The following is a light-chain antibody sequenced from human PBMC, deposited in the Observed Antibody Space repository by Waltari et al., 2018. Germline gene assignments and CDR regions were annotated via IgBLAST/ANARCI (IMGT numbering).Light chain of an antibody. CDR2: EVS. J-gene: IGLJ2*01. Sequence: QSALTQPASVSGSPGQSITLPCPGTSSDVWGYNHVSWYQQHPGKAPKPMIYEVSNRPSGVSNRFSGSKSGNTASLTISGLQAEDEADYYCSSYTSSIYVVFGGGTKLTVL. CDR1: SSDVWGYNH. V-gene: IGLV2-14*01. CDR3: SSYTSSIYVV.